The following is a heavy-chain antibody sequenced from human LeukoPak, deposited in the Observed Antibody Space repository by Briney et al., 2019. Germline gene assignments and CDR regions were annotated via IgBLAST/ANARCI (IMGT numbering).Heavy chain of an antibody. J-gene: IGHJ3*02. D-gene: IGHD2/OR15-2a*01. CDR1: GFTFDDYA. CDR2: ISITSSHI. V-gene: IGHV3-21*01. CDR3: ARGDTSLQRNDALDI. Sequence: GGSLRLSCAASGFTFDDYAMNWVRQAPGKGLEWVSSISITSSHIYYAASVRGRFIISRDNAKNLLNLQMNSLRVEDTALYYCARGDTSLQRNDALDIWGQGTMVSVSS.